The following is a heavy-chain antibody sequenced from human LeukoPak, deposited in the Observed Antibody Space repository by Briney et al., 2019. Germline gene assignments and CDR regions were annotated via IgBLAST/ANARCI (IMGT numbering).Heavy chain of an antibody. J-gene: IGHJ5*02. CDR1: GGTFSSYA. D-gene: IGHD3-3*01. V-gene: IGHV1-69*13. CDR3: ARGGIKIFGVVQNWFDP. Sequence: SVKVSCKASGGTFSSYAISWVRQAPGQGLEWMGGIIPMFGTTNYAKKFRDTVTFTADESTSTAYMELSSLRSEDTALYYCARGGIKIFGVVQNWFDPWGQGTLVTVSS. CDR2: IIPMFGTT.